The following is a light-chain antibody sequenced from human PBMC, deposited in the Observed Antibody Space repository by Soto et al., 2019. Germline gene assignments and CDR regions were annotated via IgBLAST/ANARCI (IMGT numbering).Light chain of an antibody. Sequence: STLTQTASASGSPGQSITISCPGTSSDVGGYNNVSRYQQHPGKTPKLVIYEVSTRPSGDSNRFSGSTAGNTASLTISGVHAEDEAYYYCSTYTSSSSPYVFXTGNEVTVL. CDR3: STYTSSSSPYV. CDR2: EVS. J-gene: IGLJ1*01. V-gene: IGLV2-14*01. CDR1: SSDVGGYNN.